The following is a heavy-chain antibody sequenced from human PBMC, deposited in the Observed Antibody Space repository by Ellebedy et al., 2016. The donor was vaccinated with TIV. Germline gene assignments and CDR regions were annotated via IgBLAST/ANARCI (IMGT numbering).Heavy chain of an antibody. CDR1: GYTFSSYD. CDR3: ARGPRGTTWYYFDQ. D-gene: IGHD1-14*01. V-gene: IGHV1-18*01. Sequence: AASVTVSCKASGYTFSSYDISWARQAPGQGLEWMGGISGYNGKTKSTQSLQDRVTMTTDTSTSTAYMELRSLKSADTAVYYCARGPRGTTWYYFDQWGQGTLVIVSS. J-gene: IGHJ4*02. CDR2: ISGYNGKT.